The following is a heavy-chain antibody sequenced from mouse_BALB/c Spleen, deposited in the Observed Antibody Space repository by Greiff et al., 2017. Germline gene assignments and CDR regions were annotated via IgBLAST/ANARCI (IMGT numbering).Heavy chain of an antibody. J-gene: IGHJ3*01. CDR2: ISSGSSTI. D-gene: IGHD1-1*01. CDR3: ARGDYGSSYAFAY. CDR1: GFTFSSFG. Sequence: EVQLVESGGGLVQPGGSRKLSCAASGFTFSSFGMHWVRQAPEKGLEWVAYISSGSSTIYYADTVKGRFTISRDNPKNTLFLQMTSLRSEDTAMYYCARGDYGSSYAFAYWGQGTLVTVSA. V-gene: IGHV5-17*02.